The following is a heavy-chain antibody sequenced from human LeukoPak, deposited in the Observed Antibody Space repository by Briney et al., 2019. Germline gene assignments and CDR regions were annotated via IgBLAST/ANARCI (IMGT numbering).Heavy chain of an antibody. V-gene: IGHV3-53*01. D-gene: IGHD1-26*01. Sequence: TGGSLRLSCAAPGFSVSAHYMSWVRQAPGKGLEWVSTRCVGVTIYYTNSVKGRFTISRDNSGNTLYLQMNNLRADDTAVYYSAGRRGGSFVYWGRGTQVTVSS. CDR3: AGRRGGSFVY. CDR2: RCVGVTI. CDR1: GFSVSAHY. J-gene: IGHJ4*02.